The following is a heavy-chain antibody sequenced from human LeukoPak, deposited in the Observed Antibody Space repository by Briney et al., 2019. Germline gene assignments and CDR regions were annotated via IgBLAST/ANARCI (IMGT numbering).Heavy chain of an antibody. CDR1: GFTFSSYS. V-gene: IGHV3-21*01. CDR2: ISGSSSYI. CDR3: ARASHYDFWSGYSPDY. Sequence: KTGGSLRLSCAASGFTFSSYSMNWVRQAPGKGLEWVSSISGSSSYIYYADSVKGRFTISRDNAKNSLYLQMNSLRAEDTAVYYCARASHYDFWSGYSPDYWGQGTLVTVSS. J-gene: IGHJ4*02. D-gene: IGHD3-3*01.